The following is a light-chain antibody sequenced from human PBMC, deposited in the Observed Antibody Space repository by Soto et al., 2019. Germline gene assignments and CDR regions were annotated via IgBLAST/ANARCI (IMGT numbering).Light chain of an antibody. CDR2: RDD. CDR1: NSDIGSNP. CDR3: AAWDDGLKGWL. V-gene: IGLV1-44*01. Sequence: QSVLTQPPSASGTPGQRVTISCSGSNSDIGSNPVNWYQHVPGSAPKLLIYRDDQRPSGVPDRFSGSKSATSASLAISGLQSEDEADYYCAAWDDGLKGWLFGGGTKLTVL. J-gene: IGLJ2*01.